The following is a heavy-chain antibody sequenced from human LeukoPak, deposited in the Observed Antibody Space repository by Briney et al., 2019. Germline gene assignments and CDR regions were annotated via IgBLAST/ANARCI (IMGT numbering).Heavy chain of an antibody. V-gene: IGHV3-7*01. CDR1: GFTFSSYS. CDR2: IKEDGNEN. CDR3: ARVYGSGKYYNGYYSDY. Sequence: GGSLRLSCAASGFTFSSYSMSWVRQAPGKGLEWVAYIKEDGNENYYVDSVKGRFTISRDNAESSLYLQMNSLRAEDTAVYYCARVYGSGKYYNGYYSDYWGQGTLVTVSS. J-gene: IGHJ4*02. D-gene: IGHD3-10*01.